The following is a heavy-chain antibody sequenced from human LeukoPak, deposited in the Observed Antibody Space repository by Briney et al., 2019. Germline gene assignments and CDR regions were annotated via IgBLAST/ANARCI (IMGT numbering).Heavy chain of an antibody. D-gene: IGHD3-3*01. V-gene: IGHV4-59*01. Sequence: PSETLSLTCTVSGGSISSYYWSWIRQPPGKELEWIGYIYYSGSTNYNPSLKSRVTISVDTSKNQFSLKLSSVTAADTAVYYCARGVPRVGITIFGVVNYYYYGMDVWGQGTTVTVSS. CDR3: ARGVPRVGITIFGVVNYYYYGMDV. CDR1: GGSISSYY. CDR2: IYYSGST. J-gene: IGHJ6*02.